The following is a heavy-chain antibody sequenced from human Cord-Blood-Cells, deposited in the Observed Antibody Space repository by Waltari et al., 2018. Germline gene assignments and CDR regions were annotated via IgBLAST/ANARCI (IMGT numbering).Heavy chain of an antibody. Sequence: QVQLQESGPGLVKPSETLSLTCTVSGYSISSGYYWGWIRQPPGKGLEWIGSIYHSGSTYYNPSLKSRVTISVDTSKNQFSLKLSSVTAADTAVYYCASRLDHYDNWGQGTLVTVSS. CDR1: GYSISSGYY. CDR2: IYHSGST. D-gene: IGHD3-22*01. J-gene: IGHJ4*02. CDR3: ASRLDHYDN. V-gene: IGHV4-38-2*02.